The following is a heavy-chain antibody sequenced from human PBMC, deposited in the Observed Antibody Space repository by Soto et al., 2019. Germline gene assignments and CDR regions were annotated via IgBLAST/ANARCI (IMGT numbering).Heavy chain of an antibody. V-gene: IGHV3-30*18. CDR2: ISYDGSNK. D-gene: IGHD1-26*01. Sequence: QVQLVESGGGVVQPGRSLRLSCAASGFTFSSYGMHWVRQAPGKGLEWVAVISYDGSNKYYADSVKGRFTISRDNSKNTLYLQMNSLRAEDTAVYYCAKVGYSGSYFDYWGQGTRVTVSS. CDR1: GFTFSSYG. J-gene: IGHJ4*02. CDR3: AKVGYSGSYFDY.